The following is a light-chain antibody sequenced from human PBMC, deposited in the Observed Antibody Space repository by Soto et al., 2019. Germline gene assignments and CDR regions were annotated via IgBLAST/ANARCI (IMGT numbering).Light chain of an antibody. CDR2: DVN. J-gene: IGLJ3*02. V-gene: IGLV2-11*01. CDR1: NSDVGGYNY. CDR3: CSYAATYTWV. Sequence: QSVLTQPRSVSGSPGQSVTISCTGTNSDVGGYNYVSYYQQHPGKAPKLMIYDVNKRPSGVPDRFSGSKSGNTASLTISGLQAEYEADYYCCSYAATYTWVFGGGTKLTVL.